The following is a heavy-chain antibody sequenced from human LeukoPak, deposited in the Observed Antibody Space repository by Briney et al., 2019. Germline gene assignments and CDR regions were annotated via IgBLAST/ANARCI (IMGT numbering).Heavy chain of an antibody. CDR1: GGSISGSSYY. V-gene: IGHV4-39*01. Sequence: SETLSLTCSVSGGSISGSSYYWGWIRQPPGKGLEWIGSIYHSGSTYYNPSLKNRVTISVDTSKNQFSLKLTSVTAADTAVYHCARTSRSGYYYFDYWGQGTVVTVSS. D-gene: IGHD3-3*01. CDR2: IYHSGST. CDR3: ARTSRSGYYYFDY. J-gene: IGHJ4*02.